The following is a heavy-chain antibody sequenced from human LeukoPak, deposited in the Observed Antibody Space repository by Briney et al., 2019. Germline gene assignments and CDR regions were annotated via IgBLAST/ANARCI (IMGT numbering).Heavy chain of an antibody. CDR1: GFTFSSYS. D-gene: IGHD2-8*01. Sequence: NPGGYLRLSCAASGFTFSSYSMNWLRQAPGKGLEWVSSISSSSSYIYYADSVKGRFTISRDNAKNSLYLQMNSLRAEDTAVYYCARGDIVLMVYALAYWGQGSLVTVSS. CDR2: ISSSSSYI. CDR3: ARGDIVLMVYALAY. J-gene: IGHJ4*02. V-gene: IGHV3-21*01.